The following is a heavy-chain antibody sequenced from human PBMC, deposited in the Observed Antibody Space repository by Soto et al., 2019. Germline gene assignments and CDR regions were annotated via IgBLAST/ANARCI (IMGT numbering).Heavy chain of an antibody. CDR2: IYYSGST. V-gene: IGHV4-59*08. CDR3: ARHPYDFWSGRQNSGFDY. D-gene: IGHD3-3*01. J-gene: IGHJ4*02. Sequence: PSETLSLTCTVSGGSISSYYWSWIRRPPGKGLEWIGYIYYSGSTNYNPSLKSRVTISVDTSKNQFSLKLSSVTAADTAVYYCARHPYDFWSGRQNSGFDYWGQGTLVTVSS. CDR1: GGSISSYY.